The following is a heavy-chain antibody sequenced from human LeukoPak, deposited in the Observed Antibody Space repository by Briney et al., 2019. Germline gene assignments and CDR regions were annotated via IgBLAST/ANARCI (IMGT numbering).Heavy chain of an antibody. CDR1: GFTFSSYE. CDR3: AKVYIIFFDY. Sequence: GGSLRLSCAASGFTFSSYEMNWVRQAPGKGLEWVSYISSSGSTIYYADSVKGRFTISRDSSKSTLYLHMNNLRAEDTAIYYCAKVYIIFFDYWGQGTLVTVSS. CDR2: ISSSGSTI. J-gene: IGHJ4*02. D-gene: IGHD1-1*01. V-gene: IGHV3-48*03.